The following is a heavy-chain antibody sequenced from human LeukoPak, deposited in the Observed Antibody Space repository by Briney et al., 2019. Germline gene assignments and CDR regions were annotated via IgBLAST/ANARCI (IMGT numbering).Heavy chain of an antibody. V-gene: IGHV4-38-2*01. CDR2: IYHSGST. Sequence: NASETLSLTCAVSGYSISSGDYWGWIRQPPGKGLEWIGSIYHSGSTYYNPSLKSRVTISVDTSKNQFPLKLSSVTAADTAVYYCARSGYCSGGSFYPEDYFDYWGQGTLVTVSS. CDR3: ARSGYCSGGSFYPEDYFDY. J-gene: IGHJ4*02. CDR1: GYSISSGDY. D-gene: IGHD2-15*01.